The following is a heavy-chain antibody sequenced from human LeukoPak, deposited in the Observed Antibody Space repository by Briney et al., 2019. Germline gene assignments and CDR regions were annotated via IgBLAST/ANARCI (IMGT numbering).Heavy chain of an antibody. CDR2: TYYRSKWIN. J-gene: IGHJ4*02. Sequence: SQTLSLTCAISGDGVSSNSAAWNWIRKSPSRGLEWLGRTYYRSKWINDYAVSVKSRITINPDTSKNHFSLQLNSVTPEDTAVYYCARSCCNGGSCYPDCWGQGTLVTVSS. D-gene: IGHD2-15*01. CDR3: ARSCCNGGSCYPDC. CDR1: GDGVSSNSAA. V-gene: IGHV6-1*01.